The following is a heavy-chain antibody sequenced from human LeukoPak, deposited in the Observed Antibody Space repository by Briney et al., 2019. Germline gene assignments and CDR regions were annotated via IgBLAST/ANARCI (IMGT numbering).Heavy chain of an antibody. CDR1: GGSFSGYY. D-gene: IGHD1-1*01. Sequence: PSETLSLTCAVYGGSFSGYYWSGIRQPPGKGLEWIGEINHSGSTNYNPSLKSRVTISVDTSKNQFSLKLSSVTAADTAVYYCAKLASAEFDPWGQGTLVTVSS. V-gene: IGHV4-34*01. J-gene: IGHJ5*02. CDR2: INHSGST. CDR3: AKLASAEFDP.